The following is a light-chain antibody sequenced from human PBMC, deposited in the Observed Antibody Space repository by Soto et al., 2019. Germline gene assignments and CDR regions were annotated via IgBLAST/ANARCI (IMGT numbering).Light chain of an antibody. CDR1: KLGDKY. V-gene: IGLV3-1*01. J-gene: IGLJ2*01. CDR2: QDS. CDR3: QAWDSSTAVG. Sequence: SYELTQPPSVSGSPEQTASITCSGAKLGDKYACWYQQKTGQSPVLVIYQDSKRPSGIPERFSGSNSGNTATLTISGTQAMDEADYYCQAWDSSTAVGFGGGTKLTVL.